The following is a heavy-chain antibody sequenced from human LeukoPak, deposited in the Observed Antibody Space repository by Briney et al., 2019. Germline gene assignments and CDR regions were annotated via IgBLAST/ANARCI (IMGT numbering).Heavy chain of an antibody. J-gene: IGHJ4*02. CDR1: GYSFTSYW. V-gene: IGHV5-51*01. CDR2: IYPGDSDT. CDR3: ARQRVGATEYYFDY. D-gene: IGHD1-26*01. Sequence: GESLKISCKGSGYSFTSYWIGWVRQMPGRGLGWMGIIYPGDSDTRYSPSFQGQVTISAGKSISTAYLQWSSLKASGTAMYYCARQRVGATEYYFDYWGQGTLVPASS.